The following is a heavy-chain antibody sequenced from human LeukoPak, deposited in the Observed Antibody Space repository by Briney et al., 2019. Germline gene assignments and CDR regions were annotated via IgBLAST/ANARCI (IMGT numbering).Heavy chain of an antibody. CDR3: ARGLLVPAAPDYYYYYYMDV. D-gene: IGHD2-2*01. V-gene: IGHV1-8*01. J-gene: IGHJ6*03. CDR2: MNPNSGNT. Sequence: ASVKVSCTASGYTFTSYDINWVRQAPGQGLEWMGWMNPNSGNTAYAQKFQGRVTMTRNTSISTAYMELSSLRSEDTAVYYCARGLLVPAAPDYYYYYYMDVWGKGTTVTVSS. CDR1: GYTFTSYD.